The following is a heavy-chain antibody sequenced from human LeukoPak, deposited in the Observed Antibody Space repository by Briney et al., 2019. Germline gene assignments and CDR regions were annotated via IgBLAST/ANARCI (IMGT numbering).Heavy chain of an antibody. Sequence: KASQTLSLTCTVSGGSMKNGSYFWNWIRQPAGKGLEWIGRAYTSGSTNYNPSLKSRVTISVDTSKNQFSLRLTSVTAADTAVYYCARGGRRAYYYDSSGTIGGYFDYWGQGTLVTVSS. J-gene: IGHJ4*02. CDR3: ARGGRRAYYYDSSGTIGGYFDY. D-gene: IGHD3-22*01. CDR2: AYTSGST. V-gene: IGHV4-61*02. CDR1: GGSMKNGSYF.